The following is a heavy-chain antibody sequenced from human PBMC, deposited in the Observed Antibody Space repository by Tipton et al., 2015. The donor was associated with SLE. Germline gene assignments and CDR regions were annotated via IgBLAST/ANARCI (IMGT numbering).Heavy chain of an antibody. J-gene: IGHJ3*02. Sequence: SLRLSCAASGFTFSSYSMNWVRQAPGKGLEWVSSISSSSSYIYYADSVKGRFTISRDNAKNSLYLQMNSLRAEDTAVYYCARDHTIFGVVISLGAFDIWGQGTMVTVSS. V-gene: IGHV3-21*01. CDR3: ARDHTIFGVVISLGAFDI. CDR1: GFTFSSYS. CDR2: ISSSSSYI. D-gene: IGHD3-3*01.